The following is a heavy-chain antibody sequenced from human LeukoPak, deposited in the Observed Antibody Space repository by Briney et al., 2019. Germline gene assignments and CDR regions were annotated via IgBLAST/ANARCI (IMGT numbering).Heavy chain of an antibody. CDR3: ARGLPSSSLYPYYYYMDV. V-gene: IGHV4-34*01. Sequence: SETLSLTCAVYGGSFSGYYWSWIRQPPGKGLEWIGEINHSGSTNYNPSLKSRVTISVDTSKNQFSLKLSSATAADTAVYYCARGLPSSSLYPYYYYMDVWGKGTTVTVSS. CDR1: GGSFSGYY. D-gene: IGHD6-13*01. CDR2: INHSGST. J-gene: IGHJ6*03.